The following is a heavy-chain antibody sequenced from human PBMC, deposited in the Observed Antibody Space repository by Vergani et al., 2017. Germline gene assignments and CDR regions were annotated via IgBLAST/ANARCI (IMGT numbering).Heavy chain of an antibody. CDR1: GGSITSSSYY. J-gene: IGHJ4*02. CDR3: ARTESFILRYFHWAV. CDR2: IYHSGGA. D-gene: IGHD3-9*01. V-gene: IGHV4-39*01. Sequence: QLHLQESGPGLVKPSETLSLTCTVSGGSITSSSYYWGWIRQPPGKGLEWIGNIYHSGGAYYNPSLKGRVTISVDTSKNQFSLEVTSVTAADTAIYFCARTESFILRYFHWAVWGEETQVAVSS.